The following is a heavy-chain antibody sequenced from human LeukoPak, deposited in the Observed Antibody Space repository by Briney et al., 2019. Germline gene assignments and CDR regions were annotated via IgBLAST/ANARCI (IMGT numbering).Heavy chain of an antibody. D-gene: IGHD1-26*01. CDR3: ARDELPQWELLLDY. J-gene: IGHJ4*02. V-gene: IGHV1-18*01. CDR2: ISAYNGNT. CDR1: GYTFTSYG. Sequence: ASVKVSCKASGYTFTSYGISWVRQAPGQGLEWMGWISAYNGNTNYAQKLQSRVTMTTDTSTSTAYMELRSLRSDDTAVYYCARDELPQWELLLDYWGQGTLVTVSS.